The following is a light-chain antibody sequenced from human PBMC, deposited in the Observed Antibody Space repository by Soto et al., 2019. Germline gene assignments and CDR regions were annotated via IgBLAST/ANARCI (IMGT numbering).Light chain of an antibody. CDR1: QSVSSNF. CDR3: QQYGSSPYT. Sequence: ETVLTQSPGTLSLSPGERATLSCRASQSVSSNFLAWYQQKPGQAPRLLVYGASSRATGIPDRFSGSGSGTDFPLTIRRLEPEDFAVYYCQQYGSSPYTFGQGTTLEIK. J-gene: IGKJ2*01. CDR2: GAS. V-gene: IGKV3-20*01.